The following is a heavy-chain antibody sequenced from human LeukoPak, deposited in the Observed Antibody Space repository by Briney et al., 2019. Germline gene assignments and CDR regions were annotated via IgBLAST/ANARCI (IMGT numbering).Heavy chain of an antibody. CDR1: GYTFTNFG. J-gene: IGHJ6*02. D-gene: IGHD1-26*01. Sequence: ASVKVSCKASGYTFTNFGINWVRQAPGQGLEWIEWISTYDGNTNYAQKLQGRVTMTTGTSTSTAHMELRSLRSDDTAVYYCARHSGKYWGGMDVWGQGTTVTVSS. CDR3: ARHSGKYWGGMDV. V-gene: IGHV1-18*01. CDR2: ISTYDGNT.